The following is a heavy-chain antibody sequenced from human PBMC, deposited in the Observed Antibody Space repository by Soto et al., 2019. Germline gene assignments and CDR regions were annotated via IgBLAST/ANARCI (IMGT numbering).Heavy chain of an antibody. D-gene: IGHD5-18*01. Sequence: PGGSLRLSCAASGFTFSSYGMHWVRQAPGKGLEWVEVISYDGSNKYYADSVKGRFTISRDNSKNTLYLQMNSLRAEDTAVYYCARGGGYSYGRYYYYYGMDVWGQGTTVTVSS. CDR1: GFTFSSYG. J-gene: IGHJ6*02. V-gene: IGHV3-30*03. CDR3: ARGGGYSYGRYYYYYGMDV. CDR2: ISYDGSNK.